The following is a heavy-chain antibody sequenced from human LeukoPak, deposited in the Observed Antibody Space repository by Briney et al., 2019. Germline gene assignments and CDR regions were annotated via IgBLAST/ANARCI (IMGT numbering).Heavy chain of an antibody. CDR2: INPNSGGT. J-gene: IGHJ5*02. V-gene: IGHV1-2*02. D-gene: IGHD3-10*01. Sequence: GASVKVSCKASGYTFTVYYMHWVRQAPGQGLEWMGWINPNSGGTNYAQKFQGRVTMTRDTSISTAYMELSRLRSDDTAVYYCARAPPLITMVRGATNWFDPWGQGTLVTVSS. CDR1: GYTFTVYY. CDR3: ARAPPLITMVRGATNWFDP.